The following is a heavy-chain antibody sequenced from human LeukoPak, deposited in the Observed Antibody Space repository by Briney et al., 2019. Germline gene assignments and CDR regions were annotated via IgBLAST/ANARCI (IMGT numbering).Heavy chain of an antibody. J-gene: IGHJ4*02. CDR1: GGSISSYY. CDR2: IYTSGST. D-gene: IGHD2-15*01. CDR3: ARAGYCSGGSCYSFDY. V-gene: IGHV4-4*07. Sequence: SETLSLTCTVSGGSISSYYWSWIRQSAGKGLEWIGRIYTSGSTNYNPSLKSRVTMSVDTSKNQFSLKLSSVTAADTAVYYCARAGYCSGGSCYSFDYWGQGTLVTVSS.